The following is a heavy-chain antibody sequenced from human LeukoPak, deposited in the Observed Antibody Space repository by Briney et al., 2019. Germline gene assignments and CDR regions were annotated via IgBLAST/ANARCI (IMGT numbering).Heavy chain of an antibody. V-gene: IGHV4-59*01. J-gene: IGHJ4*02. Sequence: SETLSLTCTVSGGSISSYYWSWVRQPPGKGLEWIGFVYYTGSTNYSPSLKSRVTISVDTSKNQFSLKLSSVTAADTAVYYCARGEGSGYFPVLVFDYWGQGTLVTVSS. CDR3: ARGEGSGYFPVLVFDY. CDR2: VYYTGST. D-gene: IGHD3-22*01. CDR1: GGSISSYY.